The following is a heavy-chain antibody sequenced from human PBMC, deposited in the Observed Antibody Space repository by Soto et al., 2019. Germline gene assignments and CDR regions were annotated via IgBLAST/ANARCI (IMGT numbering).Heavy chain of an antibody. V-gene: IGHV1-18*01. CDR2: ISAYNGNT. CDR3: ARDYYDSSGYYYPTASRLFDY. J-gene: IGHJ4*02. CDR1: GYTFTSYG. D-gene: IGHD3-22*01. Sequence: QVQLVQSGAEVKKPGASVKVSCKASGYTFTSYGISWVRQAPGQGLEWMGWISAYNGNTNYAQKLQGRVTMTTDTPTSTAYMELRSLRSDDTAVYYCARDYYDSSGYYYPTASRLFDYWGQGTLVTVSS.